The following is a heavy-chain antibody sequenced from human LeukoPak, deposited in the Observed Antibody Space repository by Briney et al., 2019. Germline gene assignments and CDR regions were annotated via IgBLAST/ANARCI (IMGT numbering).Heavy chain of an antibody. J-gene: IGHJ4*02. CDR2: TYYRSKWYS. CDR3: AREGGSNYDILTGYSHSVDY. CDR1: GDSVSSNSAA. D-gene: IGHD3-9*01. Sequence: SQTLSLTCAISGDSVSSNSAAWNWIRQSPSRGLEWLGRTYYRSKWYSDYAVSVKSRITINPDTSKNQFSLQLNSVTPEDTAVYYCAREGGSNYDILTGYSHSVDYWGQGTLVTVSS. V-gene: IGHV6-1*01.